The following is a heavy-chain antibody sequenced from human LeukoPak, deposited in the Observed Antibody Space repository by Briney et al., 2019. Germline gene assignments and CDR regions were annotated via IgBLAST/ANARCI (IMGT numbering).Heavy chain of an antibody. CDR3: ARDGIAGRFGEYSDY. CDR2: IYNGGNK. CDR1: GINVSSNY. Sequence: GSLGLFFSTSGINVSSNYINLVPPASRKGPEWVSVIYNGGNKFYADFVKGRFTISRGNSKNTLYLQMNSLRAEDTAVYYCARDGIAGRFGEYSDYWGQGTLVTVSA. V-gene: IGHV3-66*02. D-gene: IGHD3-10*01. J-gene: IGHJ4*02.